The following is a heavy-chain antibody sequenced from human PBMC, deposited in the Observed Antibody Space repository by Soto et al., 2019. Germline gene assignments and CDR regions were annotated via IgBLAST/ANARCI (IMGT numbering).Heavy chain of an antibody. CDR3: ARSVGVLMVYATKYYFEY. V-gene: IGHV4-34*01. Sequence: PSETLSLTCAVYVGSFSGYYWSWIRQPPGKGLEWIGEINHSGSTNYNPSLKSRVTISVETSKNQFSLKLSSVTAADTAVYYCARSVGVLMVYATKYYFEYWGQGTMVTVSS. J-gene: IGHJ4*02. CDR2: INHSGST. CDR1: VGSFSGYY. D-gene: IGHD2-8*01.